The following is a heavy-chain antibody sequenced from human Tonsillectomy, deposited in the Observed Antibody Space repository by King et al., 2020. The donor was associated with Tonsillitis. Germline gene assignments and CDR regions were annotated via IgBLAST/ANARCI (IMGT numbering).Heavy chain of an antibody. CDR3: ARTPKYYDSSGPV. D-gene: IGHD3-22*01. Sequence: QLQESGPGLVKPSQTLSLTCTVSGDSFSSGGYYWIWIRQHPGKGLEWIGYIYYSGSTYYNPSLKSRVTISIDTSKNQFSLKLSSVTAADTAVYYCARTPKYYDSSGPVWGQGTTVTVSS. CDR1: GDSFSSGGYY. CDR2: IYYSGST. J-gene: IGHJ6*02. V-gene: IGHV4-31*03.